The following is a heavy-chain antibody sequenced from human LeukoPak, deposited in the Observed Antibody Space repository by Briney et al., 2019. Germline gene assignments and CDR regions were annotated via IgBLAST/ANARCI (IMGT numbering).Heavy chain of an antibody. J-gene: IGHJ2*01. CDR1: GFTFSIYE. V-gene: IGHV4-59*01. CDR2: IFYSGST. CDR3: ARAKRWLQNRGWYFDL. Sequence: PGGSLRLSCAAYGFTFSIYEMNWVRQAPGKGLEWIGYIFYSGSTNFNPSLKSRVTISVDTSKNHLSLNLRSVTAADTAVYYCARAKRWLQNRGWYFDLWGRGTLVTVSS. D-gene: IGHD5-24*01.